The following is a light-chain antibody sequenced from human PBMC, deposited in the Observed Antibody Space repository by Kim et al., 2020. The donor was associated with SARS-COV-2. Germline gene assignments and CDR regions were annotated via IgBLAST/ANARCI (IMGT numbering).Light chain of an antibody. V-gene: IGLV1-40*01. CDR2: SNN. J-gene: IGLJ3*02. CDR3: QTYDRNLVGRV. Sequence: QGVTISCTGSSSNIGANYDVHWYQQLPGTAPKLLITSNNDRLSGVPDRFSASKSDTSASLAITGLQPDDEGDYYCQTYDRNLVGRVFGGGTKLTVL. CDR1: SSNIGANYD.